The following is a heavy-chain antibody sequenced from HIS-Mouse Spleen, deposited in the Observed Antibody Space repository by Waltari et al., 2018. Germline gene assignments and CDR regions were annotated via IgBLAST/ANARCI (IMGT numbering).Heavy chain of an antibody. Sequence: QVQLVQSGAEVKKPGASVKVSCKASGYTFTGYYMHWVRQAPGQGLEWMGWINPNSGGTNYAQKFQGRVTMTRDTSISTAYMELSRLRSDDTAVYYCARASGVYKGGGPTYYYYGMDVWGQGTTVTVSS. D-gene: IGHD2-8*01. CDR2: INPNSGGT. J-gene: IGHJ6*02. V-gene: IGHV1-2*02. CDR3: ARASGVYKGGGPTYYYYGMDV. CDR1: GYTFTGYY.